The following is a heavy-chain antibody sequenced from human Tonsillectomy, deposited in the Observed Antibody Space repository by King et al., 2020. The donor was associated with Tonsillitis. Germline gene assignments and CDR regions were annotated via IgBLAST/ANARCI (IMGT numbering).Heavy chain of an antibody. Sequence: VQLVESGGGLVQPGRSLRLSCTASGFTFGDYAMTWFRQAPGKGLQWVGFIRCKAYGWSTEYAASVKGRFTISRDDSKGTAYLQMNSLKTEDTAVYYCTRGSGGFDFWSGYLDYFDYWGQGTLVTVSS. CDR1: GFTFGDYA. D-gene: IGHD3-3*01. J-gene: IGHJ4*02. CDR3: TRGSGGFDFWSGYLDYFDY. V-gene: IGHV3-49*03. CDR2: IRCKAYGWST.